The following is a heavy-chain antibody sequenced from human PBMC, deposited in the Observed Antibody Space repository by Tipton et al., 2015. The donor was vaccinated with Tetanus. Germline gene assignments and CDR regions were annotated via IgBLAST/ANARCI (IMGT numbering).Heavy chain of an antibody. CDR1: GGSISRGGYY. CDR3: ARDQARGARGWNYFDF. CDR2: IYYSGST. J-gene: IGHJ4*02. V-gene: IGHV4-31*03. D-gene: IGHD1-26*01. Sequence: LRLSCTVSGGSISRGGYYWSWIRQHPGKGLEWIGDIYYSGSTYYNPSLKSRVIISVDTSKNQFSLKLNSVTAADTAVYYCARDQARGARGWNYFDFWGQGTLVTVSS.